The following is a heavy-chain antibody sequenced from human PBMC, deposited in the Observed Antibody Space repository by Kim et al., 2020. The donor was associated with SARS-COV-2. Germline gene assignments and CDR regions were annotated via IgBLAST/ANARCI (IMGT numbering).Heavy chain of an antibody. CDR3: ARMAFTDITIFGVVTPRRWFDP. CDR2: IYYSGST. J-gene: IGHJ5*02. Sequence: SETLSLTCTVSGGSISSGCYYWSWIRQHPGKGLEWIGYIYYSGSTYYNPSLKSRVTISVDTSKNQFSLKLSSVTAADTAVYYCARMAFTDITIFGVVTPRRWFDPWGQGTLVTVSS. CDR1: GGSISSGCYY. V-gene: IGHV4-31*03. D-gene: IGHD3-3*01.